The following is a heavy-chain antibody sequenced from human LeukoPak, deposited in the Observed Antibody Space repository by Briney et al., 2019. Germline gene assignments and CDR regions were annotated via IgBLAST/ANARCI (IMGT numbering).Heavy chain of an antibody. V-gene: IGHV4-59*01. Sequence: PSETLSLTCTVSGGSISSYYWSWIRQPPGKGLEWIGYIYYSGSTNYNPSLKSRVTISVDTSKNQFSLKLSSVTAADTAVYYCARNSDYDFWSGYYSLYYSDYWGQGTLVTVSS. CDR3: ARNSDYDFWSGYYSLYYSDY. D-gene: IGHD3-3*01. CDR2: IYYSGST. J-gene: IGHJ4*02. CDR1: GGSISSYY.